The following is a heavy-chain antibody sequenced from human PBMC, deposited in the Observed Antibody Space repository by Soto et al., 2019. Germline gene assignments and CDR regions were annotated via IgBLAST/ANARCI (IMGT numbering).Heavy chain of an antibody. CDR1: GFWFSSFG. V-gene: IGHV3-33*01. J-gene: IGHJ4*02. D-gene: IGHD1-1*01. CDR3: SRDDEYADNGLDY. Sequence: QVQLVESGGGVVQPGTSLRPSCAPSGFWFSSFGMHWVRQAPGKGLEWVAVIVNHGGRKDYADSVRGRFTISRDNSRNTFFLEMSSLRVEDTAIYYCSRDDEYADNGLDYWGQGTLVTVSS. CDR2: IVNHGGRK.